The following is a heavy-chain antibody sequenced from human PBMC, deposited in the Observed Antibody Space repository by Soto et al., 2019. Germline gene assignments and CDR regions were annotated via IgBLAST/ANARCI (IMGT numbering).Heavy chain of an antibody. J-gene: IGHJ6*02. CDR2: INGDNGDT. Sequence: VKLVQSGAEVKQPGASVKVSCKASGYTFTNYGVTWVRQAPGQGLEWMGWINGDNGDTHYAQNVQGKATMTTDKSKRTSYMELRSLKSADTAVYYCARPGRGYNAYTGVYSSYGMNVWGQWTTITVSS. V-gene: IGHV1-18*01. D-gene: IGHD7-27*01. CDR1: GYTFTNYG. CDR3: ARPGRGYNAYTGVYSSYGMNV.